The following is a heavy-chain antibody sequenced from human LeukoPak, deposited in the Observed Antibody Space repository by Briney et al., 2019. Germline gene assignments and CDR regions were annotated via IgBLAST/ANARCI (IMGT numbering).Heavy chain of an antibody. CDR1: GGSISSYY. V-gene: IGHV4-59*08. CDR3: ARQKLYYFDY. D-gene: IGHD1-1*01. J-gene: IGHJ4*02. CDR2: IYYSGST. Sequence: PSETLSFTCTVSGGSISSYYWSWIRQPPGNGLEWIGYIYYSGSTNYNPSLKSRVTISVDTSKNQFSLKLSSVTAADTAVYYCARQKLYYFDYWGQGTLVTVSS.